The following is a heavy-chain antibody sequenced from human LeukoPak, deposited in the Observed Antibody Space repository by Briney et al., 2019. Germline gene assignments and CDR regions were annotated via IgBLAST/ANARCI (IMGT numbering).Heavy chain of an antibody. D-gene: IGHD5-24*01. V-gene: IGHV4-61*02. CDR1: GGSISSGSYY. CDR2: IYTSGST. J-gene: IGHJ5*02. Sequence: SETLSLTCTVSGGSISSGSYYWSWIRQPAGKGLEWIGRIYTSGSTNYNPSLKSRVTISVDTSKNQFSLKLSSVTAADTAVYYCARRDGYNSWFDPWGQGTLVTVSS. CDR3: ARRDGYNSWFDP.